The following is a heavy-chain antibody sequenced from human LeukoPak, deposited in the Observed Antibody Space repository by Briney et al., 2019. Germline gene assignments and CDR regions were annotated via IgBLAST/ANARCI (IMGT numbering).Heavy chain of an antibody. CDR2: IYYSGST. J-gene: IGHJ4*02. Sequence: TLSLTCTVSGGSISSGGYYWSWIRQHPGKGLEWIGYIYYSGSTYYNPSLKSRVTISVDTSKNQFSLKLSSVTAADTAVYYCARGRGGYYDSSGYYFDYWGQGTLVTVSS. CDR1: GGSISSGGYY. D-gene: IGHD3-22*01. CDR3: ARGRGGYYDSSGYYFDY. V-gene: IGHV4-31*03.